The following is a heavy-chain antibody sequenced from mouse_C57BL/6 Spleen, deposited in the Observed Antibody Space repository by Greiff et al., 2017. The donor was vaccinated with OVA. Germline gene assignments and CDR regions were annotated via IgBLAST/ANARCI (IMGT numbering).Heavy chain of an antibody. Sequence: QVQLQQPGAELVMPGASVKLSCKASGYTFTSYWMHWVKQRPGQGLEWIGEIDPSDSYTNYNQKFKGKSTLTVDKSSSTAYMQLSSLTSEDSAVYYCARYGNYSMDYWVKEPQSPSPQ. V-gene: IGHV1-69*01. CDR1: GYTFTSYW. J-gene: IGHJ4*01. CDR3: ARYGNYSMDY. D-gene: IGHD2-1*01. CDR2: IDPSDSYT.